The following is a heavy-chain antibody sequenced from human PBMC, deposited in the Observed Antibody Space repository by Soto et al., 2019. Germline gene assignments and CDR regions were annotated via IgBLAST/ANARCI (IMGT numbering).Heavy chain of an antibody. CDR2: IHYSGST. CDR1: GGSISSSSYY. J-gene: IGHJ4*02. V-gene: IGHV4-39*01. Sequence: QLQLQESGPGLVKPSETLSLTCTVSGGSISSSSYYWGWIRQSPGKGLEWIGSIHYSGSTYYNPSLKSRVTISVDTSKNQFSLKLSAVTAADTAVYYCARLGGGNFDYWGQGTLVTVSS. CDR3: ARLGGGNFDY. D-gene: IGHD2-15*01.